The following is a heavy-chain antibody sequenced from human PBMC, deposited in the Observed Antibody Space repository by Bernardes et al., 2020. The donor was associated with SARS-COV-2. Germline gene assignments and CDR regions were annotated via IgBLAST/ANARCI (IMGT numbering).Heavy chain of an antibody. Sequence: GGSLRLSCAASGFTFSSYSMNWVRQAPGKGLEWVPFITSSSSYIYYADSVKGRFTISRDNAKNSLYLQMNSLRAEDTAVYYCARSRDGYSVDYWGQGTLVTVSS. CDR1: GFTFSSYS. J-gene: IGHJ4*02. D-gene: IGHD2-15*01. CDR2: ITSSSSYI. CDR3: ARSRDGYSVDY. V-gene: IGHV3-21*04.